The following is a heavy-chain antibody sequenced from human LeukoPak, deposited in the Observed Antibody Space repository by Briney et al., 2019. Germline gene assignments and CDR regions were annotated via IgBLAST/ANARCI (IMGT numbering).Heavy chain of an antibody. J-gene: IGHJ4*02. Sequence: GESLQISCKGSGYRFTSYWIGWVRQMPGKGLEGMGIIYPGDSDTRYSPSFQGQVTISADKSISTAYLQWSSLKASDTAMYYCARRASIAAREFDYWGQGTLVTVSS. CDR3: ARRASIAAREFDY. CDR1: GYRFTSYW. D-gene: IGHD6-6*01. V-gene: IGHV5-51*01. CDR2: IYPGDSDT.